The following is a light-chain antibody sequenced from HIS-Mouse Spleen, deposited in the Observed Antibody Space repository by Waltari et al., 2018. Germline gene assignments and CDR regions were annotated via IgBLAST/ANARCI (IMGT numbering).Light chain of an antibody. CDR1: SSDVGSYKL. J-gene: IGLJ3*02. CDR2: EGS. V-gene: IGLV2-23*01. CDR3: CSYAGSSTWV. Sequence: QSALTQPAFVSGSPGQSITISCTGTSSDVGSYKLFSWYQQHPGKAPKLMIYEGSKRPSWVSNRFSGSKSGNTASLTISGLQAEDEADYYCCSYAGSSTWVFGGGTKLTVL.